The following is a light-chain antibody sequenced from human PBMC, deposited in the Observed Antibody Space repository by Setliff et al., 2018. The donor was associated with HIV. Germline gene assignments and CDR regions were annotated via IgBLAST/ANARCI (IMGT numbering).Light chain of an antibody. CDR3: SSYAITNTLP. V-gene: IGLV2-14*01. Sequence: VLTQPASVSGSPGQSITISCTGTSSDVGGYNYVSWYQQHPGKAPKLIIYEVRNRPSGVSNRFSGSKSGNTASLTISGLQAEDEGDYYCSSYAITNTLPFGTGTKVTV. CDR1: SSDVGGYNY. J-gene: IGLJ1*01. CDR2: EVR.